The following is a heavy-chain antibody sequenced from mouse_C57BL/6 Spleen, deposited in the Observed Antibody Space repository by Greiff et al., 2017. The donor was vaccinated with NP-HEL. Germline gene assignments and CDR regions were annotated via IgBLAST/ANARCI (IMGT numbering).Heavy chain of an antibody. V-gene: IGHV5-4*03. J-gene: IGHJ3*01. CDR1: GFTFSSYA. D-gene: IGHD2-5*01. CDR3: SSAYYSNYGFAY. CDR2: ISDGGSYT. Sequence: EVKVVESGGGLVKPGGSLKLSCAASGFTFSSYAMSWVRQTPEKRLEWVATISDGGSYTYYPDNVKGRFTISRDNAKTNLYLQMSHLKSADTAMYYCSSAYYSNYGFAYWGQGTLVTVSA.